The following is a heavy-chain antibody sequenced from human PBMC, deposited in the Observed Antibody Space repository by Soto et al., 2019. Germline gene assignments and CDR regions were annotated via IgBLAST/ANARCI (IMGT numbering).Heavy chain of an antibody. CDR1: GGSMSRYY. J-gene: IGHJ4*02. CDR2: IYYSGYT. Sequence: SETLSLTCTVSGGSMSRYYWIWIRQAPGKGLEWIGYIYYSGYTKYDPSLKSRVTMSVDTSKNQFSLKLSSVTAADTAVYYCAGGMAPIELDFWGQGTLVTVSS. D-gene: IGHD3-16*01. CDR3: AGGMAPIELDF. V-gene: IGHV4-59*01.